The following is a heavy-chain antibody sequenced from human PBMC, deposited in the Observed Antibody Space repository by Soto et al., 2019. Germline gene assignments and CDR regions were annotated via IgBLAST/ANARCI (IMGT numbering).Heavy chain of an antibody. CDR2: ISYDGSNK. J-gene: IGHJ6*02. Sequence: QVQLVESGGGVVQPGRSLRLSCAASGFTFSSYAMHWVRQAPGKGLEWVAVISYDGSNKYYADSVKGRFTISRDNSKNKLYLQMNSLRAEDTAVYYCASGTDDYDYYYGMDVWGQGTTVTVSS. D-gene: IGHD1-1*01. CDR3: ASGTDDYDYYYGMDV. V-gene: IGHV3-30-3*01. CDR1: GFTFSSYA.